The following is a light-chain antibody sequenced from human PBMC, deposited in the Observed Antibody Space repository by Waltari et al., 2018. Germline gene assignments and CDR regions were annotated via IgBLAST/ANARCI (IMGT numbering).Light chain of an antibody. V-gene: IGLV2-11*01. CDR3: CSFAAGNTVI. Sequence: QSALTQPRSVSGSPGQSVTISCTGTSSDVGSYNSVSWYQQDPGKAPKLLLFDVSERASGVSDRFSGSKSGNTASLTISGLQAEDEADYHCCSFAAGNTVIFGGGTKLTVV. CDR1: SSDVGSYNS. J-gene: IGLJ2*01. CDR2: DVS.